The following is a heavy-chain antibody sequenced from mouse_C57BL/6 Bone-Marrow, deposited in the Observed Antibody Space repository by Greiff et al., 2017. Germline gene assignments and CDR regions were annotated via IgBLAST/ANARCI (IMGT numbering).Heavy chain of an antibody. J-gene: IGHJ4*01. CDR2: IYPGDGDT. CDR3: ARPGPITTDAMDY. CDR1: GYAFSSYW. Sequence: VQLQQSGAELVKPGASVKISCKASGYAFSSYWMNWVKQRPGKGLEWIGQIYPGDGDTNYNGKFKGKATLTADKSSSTAYMQLSSLTSEDSAVYFCARPGPITTDAMDYWGQGTSVTVSS. V-gene: IGHV1-80*01. D-gene: IGHD1-2*01.